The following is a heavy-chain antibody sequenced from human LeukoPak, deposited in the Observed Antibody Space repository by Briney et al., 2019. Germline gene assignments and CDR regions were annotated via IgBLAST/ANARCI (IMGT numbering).Heavy chain of an antibody. V-gene: IGHV3-53*01. D-gene: IGHD6-13*01. CDR1: GFTVSYNY. CDR2: IYSGGTT. Sequence: PGGSLRLSCAASGFTVSYNYMSWVRQAPGKGLDWVSVIYSGGTTYYADSVRGRFTISRDNSKNTLYLQMNSLRAEDTAVYYCARLSGSGWYPYYFDSWGQGTLVTVSS. CDR3: ARLSGSGWYPYYFDS. J-gene: IGHJ4*02.